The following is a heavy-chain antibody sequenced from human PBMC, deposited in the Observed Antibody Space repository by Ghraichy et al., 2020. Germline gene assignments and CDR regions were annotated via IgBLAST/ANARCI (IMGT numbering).Heavy chain of an antibody. CDR1: GFTFSSYG. CDR2: IWYDGSNK. V-gene: IGHV3-33*01. D-gene: IGHD6-19*01. CDR3: ARAFGYSSGGNHFDY. J-gene: IGHJ4*02. Sequence: GGSLRLSCAASGFTFSSYGMHWVRQAPGKGLEWVAVIWYDGSNKYYADSVKGRFTISRDNSKNTLYLQMNSLRAEDTAVYYCARAFGYSSGGNHFDYWGQGTLVTVSS.